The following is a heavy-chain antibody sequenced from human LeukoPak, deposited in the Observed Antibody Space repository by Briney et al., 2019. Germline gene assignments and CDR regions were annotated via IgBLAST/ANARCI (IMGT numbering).Heavy chain of an antibody. V-gene: IGHV4-4*07. CDR1: GGSISSCY. CDR3: ARGWIDGLDS. D-gene: IGHD2-2*03. J-gene: IGHJ4*02. Sequence: PSETLTLICTVSGGSISSCYWSWIRQPAGKGLEWIGRVYTTGSANYDPSLKSRVTMSVDTSKNQFSLKLSSVTAADTAVYYCARGWIDGLDSWGQRALGTVSS. CDR2: VYTTGSA.